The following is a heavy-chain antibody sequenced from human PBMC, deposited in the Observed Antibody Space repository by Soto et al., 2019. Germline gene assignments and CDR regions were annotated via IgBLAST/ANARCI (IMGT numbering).Heavy chain of an antibody. D-gene: IGHD4-17*01. V-gene: IGHV3-74*01. CDR2: IDTDGGGT. CDR1: GFTFRSHR. CDR3: ATVFDV. J-gene: IGHJ4*02. Sequence: DVQLVESGGGLVQPGGSLRVSCAASGFTFRSHRIHWVGQAPGKGLEWVSRIDTDGGGTSYADSVKGRFTISTDNAENTVYLQMNGLRVEDTAVYYCATVFDVWGQGTLVTVSS.